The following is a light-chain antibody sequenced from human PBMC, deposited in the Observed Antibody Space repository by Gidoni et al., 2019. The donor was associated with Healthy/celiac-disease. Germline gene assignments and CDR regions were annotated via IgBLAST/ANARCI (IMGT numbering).Light chain of an antibody. V-gene: IGLV1-47*01. CDR2: SNN. Sequence: QSVLTQPPSASGTTGQRVTIPCSGSSSNIGSNYLYWYQQLPGTAPKLLIYSNNPRPSGVPDRFSGSKSGTSASLAISGLRSEDEADYYCAAWDDSLSGRVFGGGTKLTVL. CDR3: AAWDDSLSGRV. CDR1: SSNIGSNY. J-gene: IGLJ3*02.